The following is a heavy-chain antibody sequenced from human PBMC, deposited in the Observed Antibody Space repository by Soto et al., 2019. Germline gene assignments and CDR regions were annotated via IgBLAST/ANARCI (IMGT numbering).Heavy chain of an antibody. CDR1: GYTFTSYG. Sequence: GASVKVSCKASGYTFTSYGISWVRQAPGQGLEWMGWISAYNGNTNYAQKLQGRVTMTTDTSTSTAYMELRSLRSDDTAVYYCARALNIVLMVYAPPRYYYYMDVWGKGITVTVSS. CDR3: ARALNIVLMVYAPPRYYYYMDV. D-gene: IGHD2-8*01. J-gene: IGHJ6*03. CDR2: ISAYNGNT. V-gene: IGHV1-18*01.